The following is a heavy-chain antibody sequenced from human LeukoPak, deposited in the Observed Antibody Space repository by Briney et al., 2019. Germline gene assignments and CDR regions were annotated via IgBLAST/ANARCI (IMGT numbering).Heavy chain of an antibody. Sequence: PSETLSLTCTVSVGSISRGSYYWSWIRQPAGKGLEWIGRIYTSGTTNYNPSLKSRVTISVDTSKNQFSLKLSSVTAADTAVYYCARAYPYCSSTSCYSMHMDVWGKGTTVTVSS. CDR2: IYTSGTT. V-gene: IGHV4-61*02. J-gene: IGHJ6*03. D-gene: IGHD2-2*01. CDR3: ARAYPYCSSTSCYSMHMDV. CDR1: VGSISRGSYY.